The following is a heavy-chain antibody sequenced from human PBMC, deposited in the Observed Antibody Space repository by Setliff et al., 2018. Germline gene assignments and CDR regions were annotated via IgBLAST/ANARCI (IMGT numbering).Heavy chain of an antibody. CDR1: GDSISNTGYY. D-gene: IGHD2-15*01. Sequence: SETLSLTCIVAGDSISNTGYYWGWIRQPAGKGLEWIGHIYTRGSTNYNPSLRSRVSISVDTSKNHFSLRLSSVAATDTAVYYCLRIRLVPHGHSWGQGTLVTVSS. V-gene: IGHV4-61*09. J-gene: IGHJ4*02. CDR3: LRIRLVPHGHS. CDR2: IYTRGST.